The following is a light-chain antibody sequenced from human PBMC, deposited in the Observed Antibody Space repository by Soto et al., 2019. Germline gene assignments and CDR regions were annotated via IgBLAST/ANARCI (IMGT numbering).Light chain of an antibody. J-gene: IGKJ1*01. V-gene: IGKV3-20*01. CDR3: QQYGSSLWT. CDR1: QRVDNNF. CDR2: GAS. Sequence: LTQSPGTLSLSPGEGATLSCRTSQRVDNNFVAWYQQKPGQAPRLLIYGASTSATGIPDRFSGSGFGTDFTLTITRLEPEDFAVYYCQQYGSSLWTFGLGTKV.